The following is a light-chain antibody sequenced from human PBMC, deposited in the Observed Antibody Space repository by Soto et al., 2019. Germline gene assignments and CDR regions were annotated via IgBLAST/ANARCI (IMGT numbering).Light chain of an antibody. CDR1: QSVESY. CDR3: QQRINWPLT. J-gene: IGKJ4*01. V-gene: IGKV3-11*01. Sequence: EIVLTQSPATLSLSPGERATLSCRASQSVESYLAWYQQKPGQAPRLLIYEASNRATGIPARFGGSGSGTDFTLTINSLEPEDFAMYYCQQRINWPLTFGGGTKVEIK. CDR2: EAS.